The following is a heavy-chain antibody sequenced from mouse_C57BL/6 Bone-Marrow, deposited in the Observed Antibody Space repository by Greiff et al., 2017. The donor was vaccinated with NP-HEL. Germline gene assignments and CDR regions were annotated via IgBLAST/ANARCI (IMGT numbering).Heavy chain of an antibody. CDR3: ARDYYGSSYGFAY. Sequence: EVKLMESGPGMVKPSQSLSLTCTATGYSITSCSDWHLIRHFPGNKLEWMGYISYSGSTNYNPSLKSRISITHDTSKNHFFLKLNSVTTEDTATYYCARDYYGSSYGFAYWGQGTLVTVSA. CDR1: GYSITSCSD. CDR2: ISYSGST. D-gene: IGHD1-1*01. J-gene: IGHJ3*01. V-gene: IGHV3-1*01.